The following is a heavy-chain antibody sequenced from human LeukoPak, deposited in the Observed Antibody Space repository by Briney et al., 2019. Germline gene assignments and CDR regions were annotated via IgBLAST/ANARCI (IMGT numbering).Heavy chain of an antibody. Sequence: SETLSLTCSVSGDSVSRSDSYWDWIRQPPGKGLEWIGTIYYSGRTYYSPSLKSRVTMSVDPSNNQFSLILRSVTAADTALYYCARRRYYDGSGYLEWGQGTLLSVSS. CDR2: IYYSGRT. V-gene: IGHV4-39*01. CDR3: ARRRYYDGSGYLE. J-gene: IGHJ1*01. CDR1: GDSVSRSDSY. D-gene: IGHD3-22*01.